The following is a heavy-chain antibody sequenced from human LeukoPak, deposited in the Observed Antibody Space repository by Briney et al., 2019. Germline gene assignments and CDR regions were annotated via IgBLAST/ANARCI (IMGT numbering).Heavy chain of an antibody. V-gene: IGHV1-69-2*01. CDR1: GYTFTDYY. CDR3: ARDYQTAGDAFDI. CDR2: VDPEDGET. D-gene: IGHD1-1*01. Sequence: ASVKISCKVSGYTFTDYYMHWVQQAPGKGLEWMGLVDPEDGETIYAERFQGRVTITADTSTDTAYMELSSLRSEDTAVYYCARDYQTAGDAFDIWGQGTMVTVSS. J-gene: IGHJ3*02.